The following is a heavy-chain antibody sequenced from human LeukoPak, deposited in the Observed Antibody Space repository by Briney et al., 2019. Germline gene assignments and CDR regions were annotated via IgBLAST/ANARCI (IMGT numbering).Heavy chain of an antibody. Sequence: GGSLRLSCAASGFTFSTYAMSWVRQAPGQGLEWVSAVSGSGRSTYYADSVKGRFTISRDNSKNTLYLQMNSLRAEDTAVYYCAKAPPYYYDSSGYFSWGQGTLVTVSS. J-gene: IGHJ4*02. CDR3: AKAPPYYYDSSGYFS. D-gene: IGHD3-22*01. V-gene: IGHV3-23*01. CDR2: VSGSGRST. CDR1: GFTFSTYA.